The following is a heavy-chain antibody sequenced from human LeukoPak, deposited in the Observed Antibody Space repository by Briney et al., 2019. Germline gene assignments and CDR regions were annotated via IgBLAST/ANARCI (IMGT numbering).Heavy chain of an antibody. D-gene: IGHD3-10*01. Sequence: GRSLRLSCAASGFTFDDYAMHWVRQAPGKGLEWVSGISWNSGSIGYAYSVKGRFTISRDNAKNYLYLQMNSLRAEDTALYYCAKTYYGSGSYWYHYMDVWGKGTTVTVSS. CDR1: GFTFDDYA. J-gene: IGHJ6*03. CDR3: AKTYYGSGSYWYHYMDV. V-gene: IGHV3-9*01. CDR2: ISWNSGSI.